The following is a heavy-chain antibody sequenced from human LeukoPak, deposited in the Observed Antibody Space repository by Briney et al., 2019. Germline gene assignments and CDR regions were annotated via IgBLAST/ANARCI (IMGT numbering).Heavy chain of an antibody. CDR1: GFTFSSYW. Sequence: GGSLRLSCVASGFTFSSYWMSWVRQAPGKGLEWVANIKQDGSEKYYVDSVKGRFTISRDNAKNSLYLQMNSLRAEDTAVYYCARDLGDDYDILTGYYDYWGQGTLVTVSS. CDR2: IKQDGSEK. V-gene: IGHV3-7*01. D-gene: IGHD3-9*01. CDR3: ARDLGDDYDILTGYYDY. J-gene: IGHJ4*02.